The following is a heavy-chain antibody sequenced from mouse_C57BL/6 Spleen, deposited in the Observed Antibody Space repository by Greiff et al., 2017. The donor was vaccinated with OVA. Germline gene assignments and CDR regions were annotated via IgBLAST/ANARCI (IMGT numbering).Heavy chain of an antibody. Sequence: VQLQESGAELVKPGASVKMSCKASGYTFTTYPIEWMKQNHGKSLEWIGNFHPYNDDTKYNEKFKGKATLTVEKSSSTVYLELSRLTSDDAAVYYCARRSTVVGGTFDYWGQGTTLTVSS. CDR1: GYTFTTYP. V-gene: IGHV1-47*01. D-gene: IGHD1-1*01. CDR3: ARRSTVVGGTFDY. J-gene: IGHJ2*01. CDR2: FHPYNDDT.